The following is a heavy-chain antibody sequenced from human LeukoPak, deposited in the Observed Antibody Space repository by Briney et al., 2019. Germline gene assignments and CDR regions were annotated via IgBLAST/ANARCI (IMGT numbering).Heavy chain of an antibody. CDR1: GYTLTELS. CDR3: ATQSTGLVRFGELFKV. J-gene: IGHJ3*01. Sequence: ASVKVSCKVSGYTLTELSMYWVRQAPGKGLEWMGGFDPEDGETIYAQKFQGRVTMTEDTSTDTAYMELSSLRSEDTAVYYCATQSTGLVRFGELFKVWGQGTMVTVSS. D-gene: IGHD3-10*01. V-gene: IGHV1-24*01. CDR2: FDPEDGET.